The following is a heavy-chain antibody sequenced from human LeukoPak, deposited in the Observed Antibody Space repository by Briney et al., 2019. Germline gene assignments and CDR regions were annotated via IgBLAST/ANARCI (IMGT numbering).Heavy chain of an antibody. V-gene: IGHV3-11*01. CDR2: SSSSGSTI. Sequence: PGGSLRLSCAASGFTLSDYYMSWIRQAPGKGLEWVPYSSSSGSTIYHADSVKGRFAISRDNAKNSLYLQMNSLRAEDTAVYYCARRRDFIDYWGQGTLVTVSS. CDR3: ARRRDFIDY. CDR1: GFTLSDYY. J-gene: IGHJ4*02. D-gene: IGHD3/OR15-3a*01.